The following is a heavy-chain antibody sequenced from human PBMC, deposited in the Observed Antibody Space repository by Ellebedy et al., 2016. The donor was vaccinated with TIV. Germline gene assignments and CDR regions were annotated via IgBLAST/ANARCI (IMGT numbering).Heavy chain of an antibody. Sequence: GESLKISCEASGYSFTSYWIGWVRQTPGKALEWMGILYPGDSDTRYRPSLQGQITSSADNSISTAYLQWSSRKASDTAKYYCAGDSGLEYWGQGTLVTVSS. J-gene: IGHJ4*02. CDR3: AGDSGLEY. CDR1: GYSFTSYW. V-gene: IGHV5-51*01. CDR2: LYPGDSDT. D-gene: IGHD1-14*01.